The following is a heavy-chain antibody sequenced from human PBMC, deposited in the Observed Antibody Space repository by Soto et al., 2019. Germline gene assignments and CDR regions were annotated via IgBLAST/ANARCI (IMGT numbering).Heavy chain of an antibody. J-gene: IGHJ6*03. CDR3: ARTMVRGVMTLQHYYYMDV. CDR2: ISSSGSTI. CDR1: GFIFSDYY. V-gene: IGHV3-11*01. D-gene: IGHD3-10*01. Sequence: QVQLVECGGGLVKPGRSLRLSCAASGFIFSDYYMSWIRQAPGKGLEWVSYISSSGSTIYYADSVKGRFTISRDNAKNSLYLQMNSLRAEDTAVYYCARTMVRGVMTLQHYYYMDVWGKGTTVTVSS.